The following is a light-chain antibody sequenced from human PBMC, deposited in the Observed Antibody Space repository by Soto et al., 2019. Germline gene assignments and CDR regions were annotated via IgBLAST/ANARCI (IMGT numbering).Light chain of an antibody. CDR3: SSYTSIHTYG. Sequence: QSVLTQPASVSGSPGQSITISCTGTSSDVGGYNYVSWYQQHPGKAPKLIIYEVSSRPSGVSNRFSGSKSDNTASLTISGLQAEDEADYYCSSYTSIHTYGFGTGTKLTVL. CDR2: EVS. J-gene: IGLJ1*01. CDR1: SSDVGGYNY. V-gene: IGLV2-14*01.